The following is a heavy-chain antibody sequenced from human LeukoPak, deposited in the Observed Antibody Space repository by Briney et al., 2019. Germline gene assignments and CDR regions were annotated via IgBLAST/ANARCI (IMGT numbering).Heavy chain of an antibody. V-gene: IGHV1-18*01. D-gene: IGHD2-15*01. CDR3: ARVDLSDCSGGSCYSADY. Sequence: ASVKVSCKASGYTFTSYGISWVRQAPGQGLEWMGWISAYNGNTNYAQKLQGRATMTTDTSTSTAYMELRSLRSDDTAVYYCARVDLSDCSGGSCYSADYWGQGTLVTVSS. J-gene: IGHJ4*02. CDR1: GYTFTSYG. CDR2: ISAYNGNT.